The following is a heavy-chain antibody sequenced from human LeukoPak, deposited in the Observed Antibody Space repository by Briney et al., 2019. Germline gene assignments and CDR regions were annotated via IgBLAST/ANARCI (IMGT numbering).Heavy chain of an antibody. V-gene: IGHV4-61*01. CDR3: ARFSTVTGSYYGMDV. Sequence: SETLSLTCNVSGASVSSGSYYWSWIRQPPGKELEWIGYIYYSGSTYYNPSLKSRVTISVDTSKNQFSLKLSSVTAADTAVYYCARFSTVTGSYYGMDVWGQGTTVTVSS. CDR2: IYYSGST. CDR1: GASVSSGSYY. J-gene: IGHJ6*02. D-gene: IGHD4-17*01.